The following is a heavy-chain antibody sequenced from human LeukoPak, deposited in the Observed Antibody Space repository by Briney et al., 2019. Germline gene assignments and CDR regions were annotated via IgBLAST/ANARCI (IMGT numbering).Heavy chain of an antibody. CDR1: GGSISSGGYY. CDR3: ARVRDIVGATTLDYFDY. Sequence: SETLSLTCTVSGGSISSGGYYWSWIRQHPGKGLEWIGYIYYSGSTYYNPSLKSRVTISVDTSKNQFSLKLSSVTAADTAVYYCARVRDIVGATTLDYFDYWGQGTLVTVSS. CDR2: IYYSGST. D-gene: IGHD1-26*01. J-gene: IGHJ4*02. V-gene: IGHV4-31*03.